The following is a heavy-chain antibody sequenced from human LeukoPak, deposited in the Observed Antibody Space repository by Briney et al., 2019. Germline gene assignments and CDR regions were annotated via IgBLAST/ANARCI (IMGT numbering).Heavy chain of an antibody. V-gene: IGHV3-30-3*01. CDR3: ARDHGSSTPTDGMDV. CDR1: GFTFSSYA. CDR2: ISYDGSNK. Sequence: GGSLRLSCAASGFTFSSYAMHWVRQAPGKGLEWVAVISYDGSNKYYADSVKGRFTISRDNSKNTLYLQVNSLRAEDTAVYYCARDHGSSTPTDGMDVWGQGTTVTVSS. D-gene: IGHD6-13*01. J-gene: IGHJ6*02.